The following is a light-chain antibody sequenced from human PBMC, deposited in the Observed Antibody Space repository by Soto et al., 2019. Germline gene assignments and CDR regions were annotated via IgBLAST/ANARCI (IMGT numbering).Light chain of an antibody. Sequence: QSVLSQPPSASGTPGQTVTVSCSGTYSNIGINDVHWYRQLSGTAPQILIYDTSQRPSGVPDRFAGSRSGTSASLAIVGLRSEDEAVYYCAAWDASLSACVFGNGTKLTVL. CDR2: DTS. CDR1: YSNIGIND. J-gene: IGLJ1*01. CDR3: AAWDASLSACV. V-gene: IGLV1-47*02.